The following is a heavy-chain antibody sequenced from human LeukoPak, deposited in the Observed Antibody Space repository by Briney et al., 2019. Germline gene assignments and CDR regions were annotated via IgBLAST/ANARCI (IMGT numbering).Heavy chain of an antibody. CDR2: ISGSGGTT. CDR3: AKDQSFDP. CDR1: GFTFANYA. Sequence: PGGSLRLSCTASGFTFANYALSWVRQAPGKGLEWVSSISGSGGTTYFADSVKGRFSISRDNSKNTLFLQMTSLRADDTAVYFCAKDQSFDPRGQGTLVTVSS. J-gene: IGHJ5*02. V-gene: IGHV3-23*01.